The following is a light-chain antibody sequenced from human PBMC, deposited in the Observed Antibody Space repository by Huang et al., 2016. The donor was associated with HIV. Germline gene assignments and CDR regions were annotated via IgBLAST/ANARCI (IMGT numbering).Light chain of an antibody. CDR3: QQRSNWPLFT. J-gene: IGKJ3*01. V-gene: IGKV3-11*01. Sequence: EIVLTQSPATLSLSPGERATLSCKARQSVSSSLAWYQQKPGQAPRLLIYDTSHRATGIPARFSGSESGTDFTLTISSLEPEDFAVYYCQQRSNWPLFTFGPGTKVDIK. CDR1: QSVSSS. CDR2: DTS.